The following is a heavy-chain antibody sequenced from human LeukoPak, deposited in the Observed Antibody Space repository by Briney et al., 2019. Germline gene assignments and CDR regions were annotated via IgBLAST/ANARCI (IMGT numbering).Heavy chain of an antibody. V-gene: IGHV4-39*01. CDR2: FYYTGST. CDR1: NDSLRGYY. J-gene: IGHJ4*02. Sequence: SETLSLTCTVSNDSLRGYYWGWIRQPPGKGLEWIGSFYYTGSTYYNPSLKSRVTIFVDTSKNQFSLKLTSVTAADTAVYYCARHWVLQLWVDYWGQGTLVTVSS. D-gene: IGHD5-18*01. CDR3: ARHWVLQLWVDY.